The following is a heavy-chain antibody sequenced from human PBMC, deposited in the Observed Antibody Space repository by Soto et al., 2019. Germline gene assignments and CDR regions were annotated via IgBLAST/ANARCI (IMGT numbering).Heavy chain of an antibody. J-gene: IGHJ4*02. CDR1: EFTFSGYW. V-gene: IGHV3-74*01. CDR2: INEDGSSA. CDR3: SMASSGWPGVEH. D-gene: IGHD6-19*01. Sequence: EVQLEESGGGLVQPGGSLRLSCTASEFTFSGYWMHWVPQAPGKGLVWVSRINEDGSSADYADSVRGRFTISRDNANNTLFLQMDSLRTEDTAIYYCSMASSGWPGVEHWGPRTLVTVP.